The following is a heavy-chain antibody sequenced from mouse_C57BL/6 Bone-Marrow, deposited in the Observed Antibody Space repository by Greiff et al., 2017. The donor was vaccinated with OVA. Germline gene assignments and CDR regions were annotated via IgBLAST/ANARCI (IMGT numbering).Heavy chain of an antibody. CDR1: GYTFTSYW. Sequence: QVQLQQPGAELVKPGASVKVSCKASGYTFTSYWMHWVKPRPGQGLEWIGRIHPSDSDTNYNQKFKGKATVTVDKSSSTAYMRLSSLTSEDSAVYYCAMRGPDFYGSSFDYWGQGTTRTVSS. J-gene: IGHJ2*01. CDR2: IHPSDSDT. V-gene: IGHV1-74*01. CDR3: AMRGPDFYGSSFDY. D-gene: IGHD1-1*01.